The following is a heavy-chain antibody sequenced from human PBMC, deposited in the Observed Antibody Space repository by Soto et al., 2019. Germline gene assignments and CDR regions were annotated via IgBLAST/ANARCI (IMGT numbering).Heavy chain of an antibody. CDR2: IYPGDSDT. Sequence: GESLKISCKGSGYSFTSYWIGWVRQMPGKGLEWMGIIYPGDSDTRYSPSFQGQVTISADKSISTAYLQWSSLKASDTAMYYCATNYYFWHYGMDVWGQGTTVTVSS. V-gene: IGHV5-51*01. CDR3: ATNYYFWHYGMDV. J-gene: IGHJ6*02. D-gene: IGHD3-3*01. CDR1: GYSFTSYW.